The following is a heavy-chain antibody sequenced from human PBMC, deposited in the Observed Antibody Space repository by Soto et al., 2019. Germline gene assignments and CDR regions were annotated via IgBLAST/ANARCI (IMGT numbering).Heavy chain of an antibody. CDR1: GGSISSYY. CDR2: MYNTGST. V-gene: IGHV4-59*01. D-gene: IGHD2-21*02. CDR3: ARDLWGYCGADCYPLDV. Sequence: PSETLSLTCTVSGGSISSYYWSWIRQPPGQGLEWIGYMYNTGSTIYNPSLKSRVTISVDTSKNQFSLKLNSVTAADTAVYYCARDLWGYCGADCYPLDVWGQGTTVTVS. J-gene: IGHJ6*02.